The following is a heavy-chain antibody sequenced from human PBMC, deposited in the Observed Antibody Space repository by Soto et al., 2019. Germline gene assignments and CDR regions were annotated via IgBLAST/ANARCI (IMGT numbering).Heavy chain of an antibody. CDR1: GFPFSSYN. CDR2: ISSNSGYT. D-gene: IGHD4-17*01. Sequence: GGSLRLSCAASGFPFSSYNMNWVRQVPGKGLEWVSSISSNSGYTLYTDSVKGRFTISRDNAKSSLYLQMSSLRDGDTAVYYCTRGSYGAYDYWGQGTLVTVSS. V-gene: IGHV3-21*06. J-gene: IGHJ4*02. CDR3: TRGSYGAYDY.